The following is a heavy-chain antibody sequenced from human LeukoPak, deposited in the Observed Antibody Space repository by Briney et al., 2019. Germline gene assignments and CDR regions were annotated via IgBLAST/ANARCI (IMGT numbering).Heavy chain of an antibody. V-gene: IGHV1-69*05. J-gene: IGHJ4*02. CDR1: GGTFSSYA. CDR2: IIPIFGTA. Sequence: SVKVSCKASGGTFSSYAISWVRQAPGQGLEWMGGIIPIFGTANYAQKFQGRVTMTTDTSTSTAYMELRSLRSDDTAVYYCARGIAVALGIWGQGTLVTVSS. CDR3: ARGIAVALGI. D-gene: IGHD6-19*01.